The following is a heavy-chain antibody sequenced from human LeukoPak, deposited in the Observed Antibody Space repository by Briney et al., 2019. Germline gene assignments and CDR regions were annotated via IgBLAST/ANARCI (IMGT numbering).Heavy chain of an antibody. CDR1: GGSISSYY. CDR2: IYYSGST. J-gene: IGHJ4*02. CDR3: ARDLDSSGWYFDF. V-gene: IGHV4-59*12. D-gene: IGHD6-19*01. Sequence: SETLSLTCTVTGGSISSYYWSWIRQPPGKGLEWIGYIYYSGSTNYNPSLQSRLTMSVDTPKNQFSLKLRSVTAADTAVYYCARDLDSSGWYFDFWGQGILVTVSS.